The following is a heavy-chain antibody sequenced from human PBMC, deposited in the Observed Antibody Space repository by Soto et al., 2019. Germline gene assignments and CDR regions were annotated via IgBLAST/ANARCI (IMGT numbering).Heavy chain of an antibody. CDR2: IIPIFGTA. CDR1: GGTFSSYA. J-gene: IGHJ6*02. CDR3: ARGSFIVATPRGLAKDRPYYYYGMDV. Sequence: QVQLVQSGAEVKKPGSSVKVSCKASGGTFSSYAISWVRQAPGQGLEWMGGIIPIFGTANYAQKFQGRVTITADESTSTAYMELSSLRSEDTAVYYCARGSFIVATPRGLAKDRPYYYYGMDVWGQGTTVTVSS. V-gene: IGHV1-69*01. D-gene: IGHD5-12*01.